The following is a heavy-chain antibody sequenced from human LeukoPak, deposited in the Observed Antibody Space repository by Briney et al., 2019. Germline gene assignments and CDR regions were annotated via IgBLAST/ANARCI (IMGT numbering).Heavy chain of an antibody. CDR1: GFTFSSYA. D-gene: IGHD3-3*01. CDR3: AKGITIFGVAPNWLDP. CDR2: ISGSGGST. Sequence: GASLRLSCAASGFTFSSYAMSWVRQAPGKGLEWVSAISGSGGSTYYADSVKGRFTISRDNSKNTLYLQMNSLRAEDTAVYYCAKGITIFGVAPNWLDPWGQGTLVTVSS. J-gene: IGHJ5*02. V-gene: IGHV3-23*01.